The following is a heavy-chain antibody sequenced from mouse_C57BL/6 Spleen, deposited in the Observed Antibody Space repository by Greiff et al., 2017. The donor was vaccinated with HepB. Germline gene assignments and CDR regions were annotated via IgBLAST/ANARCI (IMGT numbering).Heavy chain of an antibody. J-gene: IGHJ2*01. CDR2: IYPSDSET. CDR3: ARSHWEGRYFDY. CDR1: GYTFTSYW. V-gene: IGHV1-61*01. Sequence: QVQLQQPGAELVRPGSSVKLSCKASGYTFTSYWVDWVKQRPGQGLEWIGNIYPSDSETHYNQKFKDKATLTVDKSSSTAYMQLSSLTSEDSAVYYCARSHWEGRYFDYWGQGTTLTVSS. D-gene: IGHD4-1*01.